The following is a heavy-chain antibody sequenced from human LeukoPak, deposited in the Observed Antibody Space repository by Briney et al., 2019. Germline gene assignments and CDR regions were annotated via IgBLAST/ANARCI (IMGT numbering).Heavy chain of an antibody. Sequence: ASVKVSCKASGYTFTDYYIHWVRQAPGQGLEWMGWINPNSGVTNYARKFQGRVTMTRDTSISTAYMDLSRLRSDDTAVYYCARDHCSTTSCYAEGPDYYYGMDVWGQGTTVTVSS. V-gene: IGHV1-2*02. CDR1: GYTFTDYY. D-gene: IGHD2-2*01. J-gene: IGHJ6*02. CDR3: ARDHCSTTSCYAEGPDYYYGMDV. CDR2: INPNSGVT.